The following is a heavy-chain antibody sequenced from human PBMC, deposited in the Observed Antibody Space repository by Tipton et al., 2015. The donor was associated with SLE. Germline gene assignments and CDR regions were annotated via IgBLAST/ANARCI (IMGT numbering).Heavy chain of an antibody. Sequence: TLSLTCTVSGGSISSSSYYWGWIRQPPGKGLEWIGYIYYSGSTYYNPSLKSRVTISVDTSKNQSFLRLRSVTAADTAVYYCARSGYSSGWYRGRFDIWGQGTMVTVSS. CDR1: GGSISSSSYY. CDR2: IYYSGST. CDR3: ARSGYSSGWYRGRFDI. D-gene: IGHD6-19*01. J-gene: IGHJ3*02. V-gene: IGHV4-31*03.